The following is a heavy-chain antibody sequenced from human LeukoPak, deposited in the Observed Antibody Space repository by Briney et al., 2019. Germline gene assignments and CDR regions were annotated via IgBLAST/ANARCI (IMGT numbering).Heavy chain of an antibody. CDR3: AKALSGPYYFHN. D-gene: IGHD1-26*01. J-gene: IGHJ4*02. Sequence: GGSLRLSCAASGFTFSRFSMNWVRQAPGKGLEWVSSISSSGTYIYYADSVKGRFTISRDSAKNSLYLQMNSLRAEDTAVYYCAKALSGPYYFHNWGQGTLVTVSS. CDR1: GFTFSRFS. CDR2: ISSSGTYI. V-gene: IGHV3-21*01.